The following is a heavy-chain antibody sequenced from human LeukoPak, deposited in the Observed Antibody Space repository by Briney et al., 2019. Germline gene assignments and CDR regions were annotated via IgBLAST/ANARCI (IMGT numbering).Heavy chain of an antibody. CDR2: IKQDGSEK. V-gene: IGHV3-7*01. J-gene: IGHJ4*02. CDR1: GFTFSSYW. D-gene: IGHD3-22*01. CDR3: ARGAWYYDSSGYYDY. Sequence: GSLRLSCAASGFTFSSYWMSWVRQAPGKGLEWVANIKQDGSEKYYVDSVKGRFTISRDNAKNSLYLQMNSLRAEDTAVYYCARGAWYYDSSGYYDYWGQGTLVTVSS.